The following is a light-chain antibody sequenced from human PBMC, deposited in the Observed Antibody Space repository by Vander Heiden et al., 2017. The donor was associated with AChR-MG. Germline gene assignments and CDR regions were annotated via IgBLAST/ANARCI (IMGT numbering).Light chain of an antibody. CDR1: NLGDKY. CDR2: QDN. CDR3: QAWDSNTADVF. J-gene: IGLJ2*01. Sequence: SYEVTQPPAASVSPGQTASITCSGENLGDKYACWYQQKPGQSPVLVIYQDNKRPSGIPDRFSGSSSGNTATLTISATQTMDEADYYCQAWDSNTADVFFGGGTKLTVL. V-gene: IGLV3-1*01.